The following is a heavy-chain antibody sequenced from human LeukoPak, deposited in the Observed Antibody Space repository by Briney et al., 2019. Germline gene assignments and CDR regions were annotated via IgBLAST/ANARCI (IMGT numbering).Heavy chain of an antibody. D-gene: IGHD3-16*02. CDR1: GSTFTGYQ. CDR2: INPNSGDT. J-gene: IGHJ4*02. V-gene: IGHV1-2*02. CDR3: ARGAGSGTYRYLY. Sequence: ASVTLSFNASGSTFTGYQIHWVRHAPGQGLEWMGWINPNSGDTKYAQKYQGRVTMTSATSTSTVYMELSRLSSDDTAVYSCARGAGSGTYRYLYWGQGTLVTVSS.